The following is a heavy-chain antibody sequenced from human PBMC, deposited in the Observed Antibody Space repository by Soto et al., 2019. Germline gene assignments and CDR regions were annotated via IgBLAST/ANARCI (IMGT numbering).Heavy chain of an antibody. D-gene: IGHD3-22*01. CDR1: GFTFSSYA. CDR2: ISGSGGST. Sequence: GGSLRLSCAASGFTFSSYAMSWVRQAPGKGLEWVSAISGSGGSTYYADSVKGRFTISRDNSKNTLYLQMNSLRAEDTAVYYCAKGDDSSGYSYYYYDMHVWRHGTTVTGS. V-gene: IGHV3-23*01. J-gene: IGHJ6*02. CDR3: AKGDDSSGYSYYYYDMHV.